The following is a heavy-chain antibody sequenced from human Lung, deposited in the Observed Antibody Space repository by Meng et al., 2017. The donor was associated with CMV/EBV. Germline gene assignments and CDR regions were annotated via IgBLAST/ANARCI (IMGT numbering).Heavy chain of an antibody. CDR3: AKVGQGYSSSSDYYYGMDV. CDR1: GFTFSSYA. Sequence: GESXKISCAASGFTFSSYAMSWVRQASGKGLEWVSVIYSGGSSTYYADSVKGRFTISRDNSKNTLYLQMNSLRAEDTAVYYCAKVGQGYSSSSDYYYGMDVWGQGTTVTIAS. CDR2: IYSGGSST. V-gene: IGHV3-23*03. D-gene: IGHD6-6*01. J-gene: IGHJ6*02.